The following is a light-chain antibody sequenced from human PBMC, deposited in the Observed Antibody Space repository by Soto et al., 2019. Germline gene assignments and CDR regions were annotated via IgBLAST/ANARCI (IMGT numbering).Light chain of an antibody. V-gene: IGKV3-11*01. CDR3: QQRSNWPPIT. CDR2: DAL. Sequence: EIVLTQSPATLYLSPGDRATLSCRASQSVDWYVAWYQQKPGQAPRLLIYDALKRATGTPDRFSGSGSGTDFTLTISRQEPEDFAVYYCQQRSNWPPITFGPGTKVDLK. J-gene: IGKJ3*01. CDR1: QSVDWY.